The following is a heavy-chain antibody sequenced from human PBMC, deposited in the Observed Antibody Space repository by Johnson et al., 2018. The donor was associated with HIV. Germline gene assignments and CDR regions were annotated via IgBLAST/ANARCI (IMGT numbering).Heavy chain of an antibody. CDR3: ARGDSSGWYRYAFDI. J-gene: IGHJ3*02. CDR2: IPYDGSNK. V-gene: IGHV3-30*04. Sequence: QVQLVESGGGVVQPGRSLRLSCAASGFTFSSYAMHWVRQAPGKGLEWVAVIPYDGSNKYYADSVKGRFTLSRDNSKNTLYLQMNSLGAEAAAVYYCARGDSSGWYRYAFDIWGQGTMVTVSS. CDR1: GFTFSSYA. D-gene: IGHD6-19*01.